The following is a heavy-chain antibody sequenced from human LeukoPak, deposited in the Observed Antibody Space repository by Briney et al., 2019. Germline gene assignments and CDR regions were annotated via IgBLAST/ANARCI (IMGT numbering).Heavy chain of an antibody. J-gene: IGHJ4*02. CDR1: GGSFSGHY. CDR3: ARGPRAIVVVIRPYYFDY. CDR2: INHSGST. Sequence: PSETLSLTCAVYGGSFSGHYWSWIRQPPGKGLEWIGEINHSGSTNYNPSLKSRVTISVDTSKNQFSLKLSSVTAADTAVYYCARGPRAIVVVIRPYYFDYWGQGTLVTVSS. D-gene: IGHD3-22*01. V-gene: IGHV4-34*01.